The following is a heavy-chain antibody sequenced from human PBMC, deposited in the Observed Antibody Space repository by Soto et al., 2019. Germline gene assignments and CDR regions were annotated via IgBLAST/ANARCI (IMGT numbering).Heavy chain of an antibody. J-gene: IGHJ6*02. D-gene: IGHD1-20*01. CDR3: ARDLRINGMDV. CDR2: INPSGGST. Sequence: ASVKVSCKASGYTFTSYSMHWVRQAPGQGLEWMRIINPSGGSTSYAQMFQGRVTMTRDTSTSTVYMELSSLRSEDTAVYYCARDLRINGMDVWGHGTTVTVSS. CDR1: GYTFTSYS. V-gene: IGHV1-46*01.